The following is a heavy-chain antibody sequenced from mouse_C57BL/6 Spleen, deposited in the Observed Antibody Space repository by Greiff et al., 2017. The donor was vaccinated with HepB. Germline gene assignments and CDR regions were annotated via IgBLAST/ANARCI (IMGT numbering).Heavy chain of an antibody. CDR1: GYSFTGYF. CDR3: AIYYYGSSYDAMDY. D-gene: IGHD1-1*01. J-gene: IGHJ4*01. Sequence: EVHLVESGPELVKPGDSVKISCKASGYSFTGYFMNWVMQSHGKSLEWIGRINPYNGDTFYNQKFKGKATLTVDKSSSTAHMELRSLTSEDSAVYYCAIYYYGSSYDAMDYWGQGTSVTVSS. V-gene: IGHV1-20*01. CDR2: INPYNGDT.